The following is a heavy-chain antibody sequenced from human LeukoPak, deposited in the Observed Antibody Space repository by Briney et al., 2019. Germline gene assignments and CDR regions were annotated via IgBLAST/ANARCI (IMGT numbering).Heavy chain of an antibody. CDR3: AREGDYDSSGYYPNWYFDL. V-gene: IGHV3-7*05. CDR1: GYTFSRYW. CDR2: IKQDGSEK. J-gene: IGHJ2*01. Sequence: GGSLRLSCAASGYTFSRYWMTWVRQAPGKGLEWVANIKQDGSEKYYVDSVKGRFTTSRDHAKNSLYLQMNSLRAEDTAVYYCAREGDYDSSGYYPNWYFDLWGRGTLVTVPS. D-gene: IGHD3-22*01.